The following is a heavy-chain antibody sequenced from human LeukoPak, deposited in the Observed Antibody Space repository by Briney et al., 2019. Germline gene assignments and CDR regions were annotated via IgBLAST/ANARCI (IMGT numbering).Heavy chain of an antibody. D-gene: IGHD3-22*01. Sequence: GGSLRLSCAASGFTFSSYGMHWVRQAPGKGLEWVAVISYDGSNKYYADSVKGRFTISRDSSKNTLYLQMNSLRAEDTAVYYCAKDGISMIVVVTNPELLDYWGQGTLVTVSS. CDR1: GFTFSSYG. J-gene: IGHJ4*02. CDR3: AKDGISMIVVVTNPELLDY. V-gene: IGHV3-30*18. CDR2: ISYDGSNK.